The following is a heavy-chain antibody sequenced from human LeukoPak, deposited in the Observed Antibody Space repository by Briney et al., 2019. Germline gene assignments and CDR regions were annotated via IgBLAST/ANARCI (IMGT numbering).Heavy chain of an antibody. Sequence: ASVKVSCKASGYTFTSYYMHWVRQAPGQGLEWMGIINPSGGSTNYAQKLQGRVTMTTDTSTSTAYMELRSLRSDDTAVYYCARVFWSGGSIRRDYWGQGTLVTVSS. V-gene: IGHV1-46*01. D-gene: IGHD2-15*01. CDR1: GYTFTSYY. CDR2: INPSGGST. CDR3: ARVFWSGGSIRRDY. J-gene: IGHJ4*02.